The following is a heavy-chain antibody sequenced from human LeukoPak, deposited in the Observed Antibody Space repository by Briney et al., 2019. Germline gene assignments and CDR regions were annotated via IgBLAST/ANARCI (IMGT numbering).Heavy chain of an antibody. Sequence: SETLSLTCTVSGGSISSGGYYWRWIRQHPGKGLEWIEYIYYSGSTYYNPSLKSRFTISVDTSKNQFSLKLSSVTAADTAVYYCARAPYGSGDYYFDYWGQGTLVTVSS. J-gene: IGHJ4*02. CDR3: ARAPYGSGDYYFDY. D-gene: IGHD3-10*01. CDR2: IYYSGST. CDR1: GGSISSGGYY. V-gene: IGHV4-31*03.